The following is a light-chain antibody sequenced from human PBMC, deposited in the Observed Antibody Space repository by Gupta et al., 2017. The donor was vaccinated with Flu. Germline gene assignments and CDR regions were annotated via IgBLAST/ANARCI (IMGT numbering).Light chain of an antibody. V-gene: IGKV1-39*01. CDR2: AAS. J-gene: IGKJ4*02. CDR3: QQSYSTSRT. Sequence: DIQMTQSPSSLSASVGDRVTITCRASQSISSYLHWYQQKPGKAPKLLIYAASISKSGVPSRVSGSGSGTDFTLTISSLQPEEFATYYCQQSYSTSRTFGGGTKVEIK. CDR1: QSISSY.